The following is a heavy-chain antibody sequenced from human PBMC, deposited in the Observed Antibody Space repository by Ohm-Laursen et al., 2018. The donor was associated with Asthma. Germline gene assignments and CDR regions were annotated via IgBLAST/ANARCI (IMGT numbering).Heavy chain of an antibody. J-gene: IGHJ6*02. Sequence: SLRLSCAASGFTFSSYTMSWVRQAPGKGLEWLSIVSGLDSGAHTYYADSVKGRFTISRDNSKSTLYLQMNSLRAEDTAVYYCARGKLDFWSGYRYGMDVWGQGTTVTVSS. CDR2: VSGLDSGAHT. D-gene: IGHD3-3*01. CDR3: ARGKLDFWSGYRYGMDV. CDR1: GFTFSSYT. V-gene: IGHV3-23*01.